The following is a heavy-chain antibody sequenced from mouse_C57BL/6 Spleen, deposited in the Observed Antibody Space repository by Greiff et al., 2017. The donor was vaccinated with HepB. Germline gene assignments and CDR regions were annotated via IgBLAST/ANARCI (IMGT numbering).Heavy chain of an antibody. Sequence: EVQVVESGGGLVKPGGSLKLSCAASGFTFSSYAMSWVRQTPEKRLEWVATISDGGSYTYYPDNVKGRFTISRDNAKNNLYLQMSHLKSEDTAMYYCARDWYYGSSSAMDYWGQGTSVTVSS. CDR1: GFTFSSYA. J-gene: IGHJ4*01. D-gene: IGHD1-1*01. CDR3: ARDWYYGSSSAMDY. CDR2: ISDGGSYT. V-gene: IGHV5-4*01.